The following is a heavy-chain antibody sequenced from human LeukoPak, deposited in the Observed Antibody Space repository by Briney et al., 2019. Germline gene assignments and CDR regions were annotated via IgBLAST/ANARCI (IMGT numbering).Heavy chain of an antibody. CDR2: IKQDGREK. V-gene: IGHV3-7*01. J-gene: IGHJ4*02. CDR3: ARDLGGYGSGSSFDY. Sequence: GGSLRLSCAASGFTFSSYWMSWVRQAPGKGLEWVANIKQDGREKYYVDSVKGRFTISRDNAKNSLYLQMNSLRAEDTAVYYCARDLGGYGSGSSFDYWGQGTLVTVSS. CDR1: GFTFSSYW. D-gene: IGHD3-10*01.